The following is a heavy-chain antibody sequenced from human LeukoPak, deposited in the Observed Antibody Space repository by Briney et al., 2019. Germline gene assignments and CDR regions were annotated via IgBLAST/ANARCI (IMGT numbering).Heavy chain of an antibody. V-gene: IGHV1-69*05. J-gene: IGHJ5*02. CDR1: GGTFSSYA. CDR2: IIPIFGTA. Sequence: SVTVSCKASGGTFSSYAISWVRQAPGQGLEWMGGIIPIFGTANYAQKFQGRVTITTDESTSTAYMELSSLRSEDTAVYYCAGSYCSSTSCYPPYNWFDPWGQGTLVTVSS. D-gene: IGHD2-2*01. CDR3: AGSYCSSTSCYPPYNWFDP.